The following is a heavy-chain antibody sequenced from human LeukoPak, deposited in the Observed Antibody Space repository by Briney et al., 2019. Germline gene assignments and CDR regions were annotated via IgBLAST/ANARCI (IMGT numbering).Heavy chain of an antibody. CDR3: AREGGFYRPLDY. Sequence: PSETLSLTCGVSGGSVISTNWWTWVRKPPGKVLEWIGEVHLDGRTNYNQSLKSRLTMSVDLSENHVSLKLTSVTAADTAVYYCAREGGFYRPLDYSGQGTLVTVSS. D-gene: IGHD3-3*01. V-gene: IGHV4-4*02. J-gene: IGHJ4*02. CDR2: VHLDGRT. CDR1: GGSVISTNW.